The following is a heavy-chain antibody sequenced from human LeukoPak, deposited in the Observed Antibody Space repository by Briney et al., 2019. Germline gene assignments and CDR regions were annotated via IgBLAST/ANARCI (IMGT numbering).Heavy chain of an antibody. CDR3: ARDQSGIAARLVDY. D-gene: IGHD6-6*01. Sequence: TGGSLRLSCAASGFTFSSYAMHWVRQAPGKGLEWVAVISYDGSNKYYADSVKGRFTISRDNSKNTLYLQMNSLRAEDTAVYYCARDQSGIAARLVDYWGQGTLVTVSS. CDR1: GFTFSSYA. V-gene: IGHV3-30-3*01. CDR2: ISYDGSNK. J-gene: IGHJ4*02.